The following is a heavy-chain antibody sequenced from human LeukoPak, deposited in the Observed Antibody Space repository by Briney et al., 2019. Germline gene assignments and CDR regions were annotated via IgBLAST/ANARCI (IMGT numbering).Heavy chain of an antibody. CDR3: ARGVEPLAANTLAY. CDR2: LYSDGNT. V-gene: IGHV3-53*01. J-gene: IGHJ4*02. CDR1: GFTVITND. D-gene: IGHD1-14*01. Sequence: GGSLRFSCAASGFTVITNDMTWVRQAPGKGLEWVSVLYSDGNTKYADSVQGRFTISRDNSKNTLYPEMNSLSPDDTAVYYCARGVEPLAANTLAYWGQGTLVTVSS.